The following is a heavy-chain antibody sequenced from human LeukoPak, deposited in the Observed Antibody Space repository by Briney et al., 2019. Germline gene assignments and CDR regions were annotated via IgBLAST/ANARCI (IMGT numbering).Heavy chain of an antibody. V-gene: IGHV3-11*01. J-gene: IGHJ2*01. D-gene: IGHD5-12*01. CDR3: AKESQLRGYSGYDPGWYFDL. CDR1: GFTFSDYY. CDR2: ISSSGSI. Sequence: PGGSLRLSCAASGFTFSDYYMSWIRQAPGKGLEWVSYISSSGSIGYADSVKGRFTISRDNAKNSPYLQMNSLRAEDMALYYCAKESQLRGYSGYDPGWYFDLWGRGTLVTVSS.